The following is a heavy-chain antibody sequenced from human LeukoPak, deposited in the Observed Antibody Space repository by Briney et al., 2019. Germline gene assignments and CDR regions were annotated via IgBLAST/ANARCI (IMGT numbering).Heavy chain of an antibody. J-gene: IGHJ3*02. D-gene: IGHD3-16*01. V-gene: IGHV3-64D*06. CDR2: INSDGGST. Sequence: GRSLRLSCSASGFTLDKYALHWVRQPPGNGLEYVSVINSDGGSTYYAESVKGKFTISRDNAKNTLYLQMSSLRPEDTAVYYCVKTMVTFGGLIRTDAFDIWGQGTMVTVSS. CDR3: VKTMVTFGGLIRTDAFDI. CDR1: GFTLDKYA.